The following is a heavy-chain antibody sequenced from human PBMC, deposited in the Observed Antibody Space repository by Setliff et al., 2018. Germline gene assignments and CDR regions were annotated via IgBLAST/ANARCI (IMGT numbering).Heavy chain of an antibody. CDR1: GYTFTGYY. D-gene: IGHD4-17*01. CDR3: ARSVHGDYVRLRQNNWLDP. V-gene: IGHV1-2*02. CDR2: MNPNSGNT. Sequence: ASVKVSCKASGYTFTGYYMHWVRQAPGQGLEWMGWMNPNSGNTDYAQKFQGRVTMTRDTSITTAYMELSSLRSDDTAMYYCARSVHGDYVRLRQNNWLDPWGQGTLVTVSS. J-gene: IGHJ5*02.